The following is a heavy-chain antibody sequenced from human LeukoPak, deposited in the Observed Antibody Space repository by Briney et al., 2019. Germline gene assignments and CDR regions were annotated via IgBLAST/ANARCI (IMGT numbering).Heavy chain of an antibody. CDR2: IYSGGST. V-gene: IGHV3-66*01. J-gene: IGHJ4*02. Sequence: GSLRLSCAASEFSVGSNYMTWVRQAPGKGLEWVSLIYSGGSTYYADSVKGRFTISRDNSKNTLYLQMNSLRAEDTAVYYCARSRYSSGWYYFDYWGQGTLVTVSS. CDR1: EFSVGSNY. CDR3: ARSRYSSGWYYFDY. D-gene: IGHD6-19*01.